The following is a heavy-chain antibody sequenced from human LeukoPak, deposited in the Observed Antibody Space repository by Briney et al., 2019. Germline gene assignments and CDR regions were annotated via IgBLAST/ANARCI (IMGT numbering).Heavy chain of an antibody. Sequence: GGSLRLSCAASGFAFNRYDIYWVRQTTVEGLEWVSAIDTASDTYYPDSVKGRFTISRENAKNSVYLQMNSLRAGDTAVYYCARGSYCSGGTCSPGPYYYGMDVWGQGTTVTVSS. CDR3: ARGSYCSGGTCSPGPYYYGMDV. CDR1: GFAFNRYD. D-gene: IGHD2-15*01. V-gene: IGHV3-13*04. J-gene: IGHJ6*02. CDR2: IDTASDT.